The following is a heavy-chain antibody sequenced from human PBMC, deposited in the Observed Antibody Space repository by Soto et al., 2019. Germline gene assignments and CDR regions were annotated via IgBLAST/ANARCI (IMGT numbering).Heavy chain of an antibody. D-gene: IGHD2-8*01. J-gene: IGHJ6*03. CDR3: AGRYCTNGVCYTNYYYYIDV. Sequence: PGGSLILSCAASGFTFSTYSMSWVRQAPGKGLEWVSTITTSGGNTYYADSVQGRFTISRDNSKNTLYLQMNSLRAEDTAVYYCAGRYCTNGVCYTNYYYYIDVWGKGTTVTVSS. V-gene: IGHV3-23*01. CDR2: ITTSGGNT. CDR1: GFTFSTYS.